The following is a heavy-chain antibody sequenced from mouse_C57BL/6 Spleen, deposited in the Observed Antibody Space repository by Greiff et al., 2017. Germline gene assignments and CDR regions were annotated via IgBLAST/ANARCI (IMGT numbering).Heavy chain of an antibody. Sequence: VQLQQSGAELVRPGASVKLSCTASGFNIKDDYMHWVKQRPEQGLEWIGWIDPENGDTEYASKFQGKATITADTSSTTAYLQLSSLTSEDTAVYYCTSYGSPWFAYWSQGTLVTVSA. CDR1: GFNIKDDY. CDR2: IDPENGDT. D-gene: IGHD2-2*01. CDR3: TSYGSPWFAY. J-gene: IGHJ3*01. V-gene: IGHV14-4*01.